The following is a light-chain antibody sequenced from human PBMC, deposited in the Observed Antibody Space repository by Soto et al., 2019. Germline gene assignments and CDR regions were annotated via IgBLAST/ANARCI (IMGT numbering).Light chain of an antibody. V-gene: IGLV6-57*01. CDR1: SGSIASNY. CDR3: QSYDATNQV. Sequence: NFMLTQPHSVSVSPGKTVIISCTRSSGSIASNYVQWYQQRPGISPTTVIYEDNQRPSGVPDRFSGSIDSSSNSASLAISGLETEDEADYFCQSYDATNQVFGGGTKLTVL. J-gene: IGLJ3*02. CDR2: EDN.